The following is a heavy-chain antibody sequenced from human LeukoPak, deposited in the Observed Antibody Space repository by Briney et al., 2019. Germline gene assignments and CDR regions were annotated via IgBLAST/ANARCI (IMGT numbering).Heavy chain of an antibody. D-gene: IGHD2-21*02. CDR2: INPNSGGT. Sequence: ASVKVSCKASGYTYTGYYMHWVRQAPGQGLEWMGWINPNSGGTNYAQKFQGRVTMTRDTSISTAYMELSRLRSDDTAVYYCARDRPCGGDCYFLFDYWGQGTLVTVSS. V-gene: IGHV1-2*02. J-gene: IGHJ4*02. CDR3: ARDRPCGGDCYFLFDY. CDR1: GYTYTGYY.